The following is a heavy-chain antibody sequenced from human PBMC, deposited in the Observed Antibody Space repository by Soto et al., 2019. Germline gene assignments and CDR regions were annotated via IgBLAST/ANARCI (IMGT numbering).Heavy chain of an antibody. CDR3: ARDPYDCWSGPDY. CDR2: ISRDSTYM. V-gene: IGHV3-21*02. Sequence: EVQLVESGGGLVKPGGSLRLSCAASGFTFSSYNMNWVRQAPGKGLEWVSSISRDSTYMYYADSVRGRFTISRDNAKKSVFLQMDSLSGDDTAVYYCARDPYDCWSGPDYWGQGILVTVSS. D-gene: IGHD3-3*01. CDR1: GFTFSSYN. J-gene: IGHJ4*02.